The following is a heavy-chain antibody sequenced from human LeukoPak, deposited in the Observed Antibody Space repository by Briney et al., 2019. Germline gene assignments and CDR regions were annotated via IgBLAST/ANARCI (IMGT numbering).Heavy chain of an antibody. J-gene: IGHJ5*02. D-gene: IGHD3/OR15-3a*01. CDR1: GYTFTSYG. Sequence: ASVKVSCKASGYTFTSYGISWVRQAPGQGLEWMGWISAYNGNTNYAQKLQGRVTMTTDTSTSTAYMELRSLRSDDTAVYYCARWEYFWPVFYPPNWSAPGGQEPLVPFS. V-gene: IGHV1-18*01. CDR2: ISAYNGNT. CDR3: ARWEYFWPVFYPPNWSAP.